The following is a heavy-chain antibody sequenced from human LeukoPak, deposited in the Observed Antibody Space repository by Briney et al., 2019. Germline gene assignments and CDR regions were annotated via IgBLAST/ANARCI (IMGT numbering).Heavy chain of an antibody. D-gene: IGHD2-2*01. J-gene: IGHJ4*02. Sequence: PGRSLRLSCAASGFTFSSYAMHWVRQAPGKGLEWVAVISYDGSNKYYADSVKGRFTISRDNAKNSLYLQMNSLRAEDTALYYCAKDGSGCSSTSCYYYFDYWGQGTLVTVSS. CDR1: GFTFSSYA. CDR3: AKDGSGCSSTSCYYYFDY. CDR2: ISYDGSNK. V-gene: IGHV3-30-3*01.